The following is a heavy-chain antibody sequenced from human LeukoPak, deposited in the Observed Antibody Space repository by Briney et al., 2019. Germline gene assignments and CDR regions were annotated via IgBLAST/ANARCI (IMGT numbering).Heavy chain of an antibody. Sequence: ASVKVSFKASGYTFTGYYMHWVRQAPGQGLEWMGWINPNSGGTNYAQKFQGRVTMTRDTSISTAYMELSRLRSDDTAVYYCARPYYYGSGSYYFDYWGQGTLVTVSS. CDR1: GYTFTGYY. J-gene: IGHJ4*02. D-gene: IGHD3-10*01. CDR3: ARPYYYGSGSYYFDY. V-gene: IGHV1-2*02. CDR2: INPNSGGT.